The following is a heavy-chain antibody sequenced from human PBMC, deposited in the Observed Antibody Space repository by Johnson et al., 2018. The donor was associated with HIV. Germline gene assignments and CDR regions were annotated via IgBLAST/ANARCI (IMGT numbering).Heavy chain of an antibody. CDR3: ARERLTTHAFDI. V-gene: IGHV3-66*01. CDR2: IFSVGDV. D-gene: IGHD4-17*01. J-gene: IGHJ3*02. CDR1: GITVGTNY. Sequence: MLLVESGGGLVQPGGSLRLSCAASGITVGTNYMSWVRQAPGKGMEWVSVIFSVGDVYYADSVKGRFTISRDNSKNSLYLQMNSLRAEDTAFYYCARERLTTHAFDIWGQGTMVTVSS.